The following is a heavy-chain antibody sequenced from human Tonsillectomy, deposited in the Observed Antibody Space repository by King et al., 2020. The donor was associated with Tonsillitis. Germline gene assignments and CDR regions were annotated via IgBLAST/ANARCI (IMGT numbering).Heavy chain of an antibody. J-gene: IGHJ4*02. CDR3: AKGGCSSTSCYYDCDY. V-gene: IGHV3-23*04. CDR1: GFTFSSYA. CDR2: NSGSGGST. Sequence: VQLVESGGGLVQPGGSLRLSCAASGFTFSSYAMSWVRPAPGKGLVWVSANSGSGGSTYYADSVQGRFTISRDNSKNTLYLQMNSLSVEDSAVYYCAKGGCSSTSCYYDCDYWGQGTLVTVSS. D-gene: IGHD2-2*01.